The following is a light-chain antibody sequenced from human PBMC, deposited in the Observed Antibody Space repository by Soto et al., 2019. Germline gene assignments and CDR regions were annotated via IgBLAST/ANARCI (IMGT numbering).Light chain of an antibody. CDR1: SSDVGGYNY. J-gene: IGLJ2*01. V-gene: IGLV2-11*01. Sequence: QSALTQPRSVSGSPGQSVTISCTGTSSDVGGYNYVSWYQQHPGKAPKLMIYDVSKRPSGVPDRFSGSNSGNTASLTISGLQAEDEADYYCVLYIYSGVSIGGGTKLTVL. CDR2: DVS. CDR3: VLYIYSGVS.